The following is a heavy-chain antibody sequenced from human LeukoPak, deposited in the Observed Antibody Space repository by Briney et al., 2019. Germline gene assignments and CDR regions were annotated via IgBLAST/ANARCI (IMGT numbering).Heavy chain of an antibody. J-gene: IGHJ6*03. CDR3: ASKDRGYSYGSYYYYYMDV. D-gene: IGHD5-18*01. V-gene: IGHV1-69*05. CDR1: GGTFGSYA. CDR2: IIPIFGTA. Sequence: SVKVSCKASGGTFGSYAISWVRQAPGQGLEWMGGIIPIFGTANYAQKFQGRVTITTDESTSTAYMELSSLRSEDTAVYYCASKDRGYSYGSYYYYYMDVWGKGTTVTVSS.